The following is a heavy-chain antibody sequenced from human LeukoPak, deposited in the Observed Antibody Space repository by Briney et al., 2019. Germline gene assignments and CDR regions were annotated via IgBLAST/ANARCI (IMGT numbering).Heavy chain of an antibody. CDR2: IKQDGSEK. CDR3: ARDQDYYDSSGYWAEYFQH. CDR1: GFTFSSYW. D-gene: IGHD3-22*01. J-gene: IGHJ1*01. V-gene: IGHV3-7*05. Sequence: PGGSLRLSCAASGFTFSSYWMSWVRQAPGKGLERVANIKQDGSEKYYVDSVKGRFTISRDNAKNSLYLQMNSLRAEDTAVYYCARDQDYYDSSGYWAEYFQHWGQGTLVTVSS.